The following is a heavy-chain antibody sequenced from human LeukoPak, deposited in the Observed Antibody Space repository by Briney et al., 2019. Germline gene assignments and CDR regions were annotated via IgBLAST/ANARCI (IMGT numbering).Heavy chain of an antibody. D-gene: IGHD2/OR15-2a*01. V-gene: IGHV3-48*01. J-gene: IGHJ4*02. Sequence: GGSLRLSCAASGFSFSSYSINWVRQAPGKGLERVSYISGDGNAKHYTDSVKGRFTISRDNAKNALYLQMNSLRAEDTAVYFCARDYVYAFDYWGQGTLVTGPS. CDR2: ISGDGNAK. CDR3: ARDYVYAFDY. CDR1: GFSFSSYS.